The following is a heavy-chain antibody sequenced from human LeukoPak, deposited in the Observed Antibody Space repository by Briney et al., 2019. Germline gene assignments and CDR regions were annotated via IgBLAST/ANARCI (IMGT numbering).Heavy chain of an antibody. CDR2: IYYSGST. D-gene: IGHD6-19*01. V-gene: IGHV4-59*01. CDR3: ARIAVAGPYDAFDI. J-gene: IGHJ3*02. Sequence: SETLSLTCAVYGGSFSGYYWSWIRQPPGKGLEWIGYIYYSGSTNYNPSLKSRLTISVDTSKNQFSLKLSSVTAADTAVYYCARIAVAGPYDAFDIWGQGTMVTVSS. CDR1: GGSFSGYY.